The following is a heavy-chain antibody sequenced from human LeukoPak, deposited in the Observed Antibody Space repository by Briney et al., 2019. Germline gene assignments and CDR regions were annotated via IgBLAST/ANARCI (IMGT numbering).Heavy chain of an antibody. J-gene: IGHJ4*02. CDR3: ARVYGSGSYLFQLGEIDY. V-gene: IGHV3-7*04. CDR1: GFTFSSYW. Sequence: GGSLRLSCAASGFTFSSYWMSWVRQAPGKGLEWVANIKQDGSEKYYVDSVKGRFTISRDNAKNSLYLQMNSLRAEDTAVYYCARVYGSGSYLFQLGEIDYWGQGTLVTVSS. CDR2: IKQDGSEK. D-gene: IGHD3-10*01.